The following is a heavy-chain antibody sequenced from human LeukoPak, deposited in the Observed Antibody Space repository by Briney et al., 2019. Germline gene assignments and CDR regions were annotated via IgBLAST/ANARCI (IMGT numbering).Heavy chain of an antibody. CDR2: IYSGGST. J-gene: IGHJ4*02. D-gene: IGHD6-13*01. V-gene: IGHV3-53*04. CDR1: GFTVSSNY. CDR3: ARAGSSSWYVD. Sequence: GGSLRLSCAACGFTVSSNYMSWVRQAPGKGLEWVSVIYSGGSTYYADSVKGRFTISRHNSKNTLYLQMNSLRAEDTAVYYCARAGSSSWYVDWGQGTLVTVSS.